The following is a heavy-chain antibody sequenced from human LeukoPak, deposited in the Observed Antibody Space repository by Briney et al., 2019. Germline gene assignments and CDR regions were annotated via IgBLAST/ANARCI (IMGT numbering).Heavy chain of an antibody. J-gene: IGHJ4*02. D-gene: IGHD1-26*01. V-gene: IGHV4-59*12. Sequence: PSETLSLTCTVSGDSIRTYYWSWIRQPPGKGLEWIGYIYYSGSTYYNPSLKSRVTISVDTSKNQFSLKLSSVTAADTAVYYCARGMRSTRGEFDYWGQGTLVTVSS. CDR1: GDSIRTYY. CDR3: ARGMRSTRGEFDY. CDR2: IYYSGST.